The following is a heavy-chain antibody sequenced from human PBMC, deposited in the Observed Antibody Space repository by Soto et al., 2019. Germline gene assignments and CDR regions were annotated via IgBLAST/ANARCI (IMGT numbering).Heavy chain of an antibody. CDR3: AREANPNYGMDV. D-gene: IGHD1-26*01. J-gene: IGHJ6*02. CDR2: INPSGGST. Sequence: ASVKVSCKASGYTFTSYAMHLVRQGPGQGLEWMGIINPSGGSTRYAQKFQGRVTMTRDTSTSTVYMELSSLRSEDTAVYYCAREANPNYGMDVWGQGTTVTVSS. CDR1: GYTFTSYA. V-gene: IGHV1-46*01.